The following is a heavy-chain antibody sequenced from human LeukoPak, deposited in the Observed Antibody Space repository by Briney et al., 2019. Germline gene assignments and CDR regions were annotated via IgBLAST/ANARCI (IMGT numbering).Heavy chain of an antibody. Sequence: SSETLSLTCTVSGGSITSYYWTYIRQPAGKGLEWIGRIHSSGGTNYSPSLKSRGTMSLDTSKNQFSLNLSSVTAADTAIYYCAREFSGTSIAARVFDSWGQGTLVTVSS. J-gene: IGHJ4*02. CDR1: GGSITSYY. CDR2: IHSSGGT. D-gene: IGHD6-6*01. V-gene: IGHV4-4*07. CDR3: AREFSGTSIAARVFDS.